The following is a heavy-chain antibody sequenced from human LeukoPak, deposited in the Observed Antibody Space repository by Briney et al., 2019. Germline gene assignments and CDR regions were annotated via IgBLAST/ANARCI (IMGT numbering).Heavy chain of an antibody. D-gene: IGHD1-26*01. Sequence: GGSLRLSCAASGFPFSGSGMHWVRQAPGKGLEWVAVIWYDGSHQYYADSVKGRFTISRDNSKNTLYLQMNSLRAEDTAVYYCAKDRWGAKDYWGQGTLVTVSS. CDR1: GFPFSGSG. J-gene: IGHJ4*02. V-gene: IGHV3-33*06. CDR3: AKDRWGAKDY. CDR2: IWYDGSHQ.